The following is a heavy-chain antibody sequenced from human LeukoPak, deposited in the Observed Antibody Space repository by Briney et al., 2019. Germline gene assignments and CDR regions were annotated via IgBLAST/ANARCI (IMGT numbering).Heavy chain of an antibody. CDR3: ARSFYYDSSGSYFDY. V-gene: IGHV5-10-1*01. Sequence: GESLKISCEGSGYSFTSYWIGWVRQMPGKGLEWMGRIDPSDSYTKYSPSFQGHVTVSADKSISTAYLQWSSVKASDTAMYYCARSFYYDSSGSYFDYWGQGTLVTVSS. D-gene: IGHD3-22*01. CDR1: GYSFTSYW. CDR2: IDPSDSYT. J-gene: IGHJ4*02.